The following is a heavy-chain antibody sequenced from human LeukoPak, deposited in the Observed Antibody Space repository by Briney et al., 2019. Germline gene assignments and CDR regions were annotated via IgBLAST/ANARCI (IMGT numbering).Heavy chain of an antibody. J-gene: IGHJ4*02. CDR1: GYSFIGYY. CDR3: ARAYYDTSSNYIDY. Sequence: ASVKVSCRASGYSFIGYYMHWVRQAPGQGLEWVGWINPNSGGAIYGQKFQGRVTTTRDTSITTVYMELSSLKSDDTAVYYCARAYYDTSSNYIDYWGQGTLVTVSS. V-gene: IGHV1-2*02. CDR2: INPNSGGA. D-gene: IGHD3-16*01.